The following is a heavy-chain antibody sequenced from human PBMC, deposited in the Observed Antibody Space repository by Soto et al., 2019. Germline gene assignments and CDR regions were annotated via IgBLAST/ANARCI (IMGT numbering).Heavy chain of an antibody. D-gene: IGHD3-16*01. CDR3: ARGRRGYYFDY. J-gene: IGHJ4*02. Sequence: SETLSLTCTVSGGSISSGGYYWSWIRQHPGKGLEWIGYIYYSGSTYYNPSLKSRVTISVDTSKNQFSLKLSSVTAADTAVYYCARGRRGYYFDYWGQGTLVTVSS. CDR2: IYYSGST. CDR1: GGSISSGGYY. V-gene: IGHV4-31*03.